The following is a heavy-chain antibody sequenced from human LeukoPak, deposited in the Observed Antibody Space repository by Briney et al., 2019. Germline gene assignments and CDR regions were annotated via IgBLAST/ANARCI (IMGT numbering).Heavy chain of an antibody. CDR1: GGSISPYY. V-gene: IGHV4-4*07. CDR2: IFTSGST. D-gene: IGHD6-19*01. J-gene: IGHJ4*02. Sequence: PSETLSLTCTVSGGSISPYYWSWIRQPAGKGLEWIGRIFTSGSTNYNPSLKSRVTMSVDTSKNQFYMKLTSATAADTAVYYCARHLVAVPGFDHWGQGTLVTVSS. CDR3: ARHLVAVPGFDH.